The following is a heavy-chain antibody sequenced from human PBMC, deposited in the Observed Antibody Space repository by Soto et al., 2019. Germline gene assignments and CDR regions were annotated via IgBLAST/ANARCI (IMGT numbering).Heavy chain of an antibody. CDR2: INHSGST. CDR3: ARGGLYRYSSSWYWFDP. D-gene: IGHD6-13*01. Sequence: QVQLQQWGAGLLKPSETLSLTCAVYGGSFSGYYWSWIRQPPGKGLEWIGEINHSGSTNYNPCLNSLVTISVERSENQFSRKLSSVTAADTSVYYCARGGLYRYSSSWYWFDPWGQGTLVTVSS. CDR1: GGSFSGYY. J-gene: IGHJ5*02. V-gene: IGHV4-34*01.